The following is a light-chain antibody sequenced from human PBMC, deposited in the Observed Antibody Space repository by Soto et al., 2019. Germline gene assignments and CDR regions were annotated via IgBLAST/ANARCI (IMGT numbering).Light chain of an antibody. CDR1: SRDVGGSNY. Sequence: QSVLIQPASVSGSPGQSITISCTGTSRDVGGSNYVSWYQHHPHRAPKLLIYEVSYRPSGVSSRFSGSKSGNTASLTISGLQAEDEAAYYGSSYTSSNTLEVFGVGTKVTGL. CDR2: EVS. J-gene: IGLJ1*01. CDR3: SSYTSSNTLEV. V-gene: IGLV2-14*01.